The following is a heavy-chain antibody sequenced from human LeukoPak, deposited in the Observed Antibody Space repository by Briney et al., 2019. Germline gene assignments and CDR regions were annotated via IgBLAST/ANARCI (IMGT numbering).Heavy chain of an antibody. Sequence: GGSLRLSCAASGFTFSDYYMTWIRQAPGKGLEWVSYISSSGSTKYYADSVKGRFTISRDNAKNSLYLQMNSLRAEDTAVYYCARVRGSTRTYFDYWGQETLVTVSS. J-gene: IGHJ4*02. V-gene: IGHV3-11*01. CDR1: GFTFSDYY. CDR3: ARVRGSTRTYFDY. D-gene: IGHD1-1*01. CDR2: ISSSGSTK.